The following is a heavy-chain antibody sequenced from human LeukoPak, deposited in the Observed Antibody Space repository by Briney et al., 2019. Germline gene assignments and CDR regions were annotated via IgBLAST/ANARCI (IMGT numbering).Heavy chain of an antibody. D-gene: IGHD1-1*01. CDR1: EFSVKYNY. V-gene: IGHV3-53*01. CDR3: ARWTNFHAFDI. CDR2: LYSAGST. Sequence: GGSLRLSCAASEFSVKYNYMTWVRQAPGKGLEWVSPLYSAGSTNYADSVEGRFTISRDDSKNTVYLQMNSLRAEDTAVYYCARWTNFHAFDIWGQGTLVTVSS. J-gene: IGHJ3*02.